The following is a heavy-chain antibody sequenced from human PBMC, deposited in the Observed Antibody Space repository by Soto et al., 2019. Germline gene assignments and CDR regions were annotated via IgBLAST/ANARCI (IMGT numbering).Heavy chain of an antibody. J-gene: IGHJ4*02. Sequence: QVQLVQSGAEVKKPGASVKVSCKASGYTFSSYYIHWVRQAPGQGLEWIGILNPHGGSTNHAQNFKGRLTVTRDTSTATVYMDLSALTSDDAAMYYCARGLGLGDCWGQGTLVTVSS. V-gene: IGHV1-46*01. CDR1: GYTFSSYY. CDR3: ARGLGLGDC. D-gene: IGHD3-9*01. CDR2: LNPHGGST.